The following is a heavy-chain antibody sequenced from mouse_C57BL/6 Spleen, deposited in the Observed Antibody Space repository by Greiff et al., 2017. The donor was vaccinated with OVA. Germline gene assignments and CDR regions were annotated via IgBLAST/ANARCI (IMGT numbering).Heavy chain of an antibody. Sequence: QVQLQQPGAELVRPGSSVKLSCKASGYTFTSYWMDWVKQRPGQGLEWIGNIYPSDSETHYNQKFKDKATLTVDKSSSTAYKQLSSLTSEDSAVYYCASRGRDWFAYWGQGTLVTVSA. V-gene: IGHV1-61*01. J-gene: IGHJ3*01. CDR3: ASRGRDWFAY. D-gene: IGHD3-3*01. CDR1: GYTFTSYW. CDR2: IYPSDSET.